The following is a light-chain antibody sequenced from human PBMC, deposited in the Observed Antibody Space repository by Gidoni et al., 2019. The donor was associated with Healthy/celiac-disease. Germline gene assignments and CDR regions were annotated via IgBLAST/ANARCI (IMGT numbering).Light chain of an antibody. CDR3: QQYGSSGWT. V-gene: IGKV3-20*01. J-gene: IGKJ1*01. CDR1: QSVSSSY. CDR2: GAS. Sequence: DIVLTQSPGTLSLSPGERATLSCRASQSVSSSYLAWYQQKPGQAPRLLIYGASSRATGIPDRFSGSGSGTDFTLTISRLEPEDFAVYYCQQYGSSGWTFXQXTKVEIK.